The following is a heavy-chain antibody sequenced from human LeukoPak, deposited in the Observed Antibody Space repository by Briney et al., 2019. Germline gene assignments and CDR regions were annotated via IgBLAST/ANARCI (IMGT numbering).Heavy chain of an antibody. CDR1: GYTLTELS. D-gene: IGHD2-15*01. V-gene: IGHV1-8*01. CDR3: ARELDCSGGSCPNDY. J-gene: IGHJ4*02. Sequence: ASVKVSCKVSGYTLTELSMHWVRQAPGQGLEWMGWMNPNSGNTGYAQKFQGRVTMTRNTSISTAYMELSSLRSEDTAVYYCARELDCSGGSCPNDYWGQGTLVTVSS. CDR2: MNPNSGNT.